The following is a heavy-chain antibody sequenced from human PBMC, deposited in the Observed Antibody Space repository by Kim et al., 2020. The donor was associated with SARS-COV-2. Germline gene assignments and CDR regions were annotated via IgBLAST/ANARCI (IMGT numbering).Heavy chain of an antibody. CDR2: VSGSGGGT. CDR3: AHHSGYEQNGVCDI. Sequence: GGSLRLSCAASGFTFSSYAMSWVRQAPGKGLEWVSAVSGSGGGTYYADSVKGRFTISRDNSKNTLYLQMNSLRSEDTAVYYCAHHSGYEQNGVCDIWGQGTLVTVSS. CDR1: GFTFSSYA. V-gene: IGHV3-23*01. J-gene: IGHJ3*02. D-gene: IGHD5-12*01.